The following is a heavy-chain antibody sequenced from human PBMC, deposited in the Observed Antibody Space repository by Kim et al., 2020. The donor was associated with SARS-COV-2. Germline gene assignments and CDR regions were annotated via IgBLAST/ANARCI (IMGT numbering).Heavy chain of an antibody. D-gene: IGHD3-22*01. Sequence: SETLSLTCTVSGGSISSYYWSWIRQPPGKGLEWIGYIYYSGSTNYNPSLKSRVTISVDTSKNQFSLKLSSVTAADTAVYYCARDRYYYDSSGSSLYYYYGMDVWGQGTTVTVSS. CDR2: IYYSGST. V-gene: IGHV4-59*01. CDR1: GGSISSYY. J-gene: IGHJ6*02. CDR3: ARDRYYYDSSGSSLYYYYGMDV.